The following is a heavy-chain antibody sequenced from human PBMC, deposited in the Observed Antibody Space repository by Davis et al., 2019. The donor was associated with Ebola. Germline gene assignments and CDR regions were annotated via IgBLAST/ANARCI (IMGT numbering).Heavy chain of an antibody. Sequence: GESLKISCAASGFTFSSYAMSWVRQAPGKGLEWVSAISGSGGSTYYADSVKGRFTISRDNSKNTLYLQMNSLRAEETAVYYCAKDRYGCGGDCPPPYFDYWGQGTLVTVSS. J-gene: IGHJ4*02. CDR1: GFTFSSYA. V-gene: IGHV3-23*01. D-gene: IGHD2-21*02. CDR2: ISGSGGST. CDR3: AKDRYGCGGDCPPPYFDY.